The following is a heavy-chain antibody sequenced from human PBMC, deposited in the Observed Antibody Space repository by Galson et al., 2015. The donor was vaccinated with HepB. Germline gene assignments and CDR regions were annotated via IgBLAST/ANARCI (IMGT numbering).Heavy chain of an antibody. Sequence: SVKVSCKASGYTFTSYYMHWVRQAPGQGLEWMGIINPSGGSTSYAQKLQGRVTMTRDTSTSTVYMELSSLRSEDTAVYYCARDLWFGELSGAFDIWGQGTMVTVSS. CDR3: ARDLWFGELSGAFDI. D-gene: IGHD3-10*01. V-gene: IGHV1-46*04. CDR2: INPSGGST. CDR1: GYTFTSYY. J-gene: IGHJ3*02.